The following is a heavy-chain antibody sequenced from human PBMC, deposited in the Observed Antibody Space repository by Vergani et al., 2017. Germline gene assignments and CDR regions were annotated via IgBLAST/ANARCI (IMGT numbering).Heavy chain of an antibody. D-gene: IGHD2-15*01. CDR1: GYTFSTYG. J-gene: IGHJ4*02. Sequence: QVQLVQSGAEVKKPGASVQVSCKASGYTFSTYGISWVRQAPGQGLEWVGWISAYNGNTNYPEKFQGRLTMTTDTSTRTAYMELLSLRSDDTAVFYCARATCSGGSSYRGFEYWGQGSLITVSS. CDR2: ISAYNGNT. V-gene: IGHV1-18*01. CDR3: ARATCSGGSSYRGFEY.